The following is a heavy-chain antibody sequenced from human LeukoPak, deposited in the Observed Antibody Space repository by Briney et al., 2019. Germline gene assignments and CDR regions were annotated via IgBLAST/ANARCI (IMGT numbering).Heavy chain of an antibody. CDR1: GFTFSRDW. V-gene: IGHV3-7*01. CDR2: IKQDGSEK. J-gene: IGHJ4*02. D-gene: IGHD2-2*01. Sequence: GGALRLSCAASGFTFSRDWMSGVRQAPGKGLEWVANIKQDGSEKYYVDSVKGRFTISRDNAKNSLYLQMNSLRAEDTAVYYCARAGASADLDYWGQGALVTVSS. CDR3: ARAGASADLDY.